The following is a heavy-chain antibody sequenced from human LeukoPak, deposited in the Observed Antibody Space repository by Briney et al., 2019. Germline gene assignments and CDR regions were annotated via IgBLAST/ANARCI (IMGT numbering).Heavy chain of an antibody. CDR3: ARDRGIAAAGDY. J-gene: IGHJ4*02. D-gene: IGHD6-13*01. CDR2: INPNSGGT. Sequence: ASVKVSCKASGYTFTGYHMHWVRQAPGQGLEWMGWINPNSGGTNYAQKFQGRVTMTRDTSISTAYMELSRLRSDDTAVYYCARDRGIAAAGDYWGQGTLVTVSS. V-gene: IGHV1-2*02. CDR1: GYTFTGYH.